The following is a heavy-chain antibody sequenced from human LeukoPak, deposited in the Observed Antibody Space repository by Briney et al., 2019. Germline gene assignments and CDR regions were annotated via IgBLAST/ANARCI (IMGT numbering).Heavy chain of an antibody. CDR1: GYTFSAYY. Sequence: GASVKVSCKASGYTFSAYYIHWVRQAPGQGLEWMGIINPSGGSTSYAQKFQGRVTMTRDMSTSTVYMELSSLRSEDTAVYYCARDRGTLNYDYWGQGTLVTVSS. J-gene: IGHJ4*02. V-gene: IGHV1-46*01. CDR3: ARDRGTLNYDY. D-gene: IGHD3-10*01. CDR2: INPSGGST.